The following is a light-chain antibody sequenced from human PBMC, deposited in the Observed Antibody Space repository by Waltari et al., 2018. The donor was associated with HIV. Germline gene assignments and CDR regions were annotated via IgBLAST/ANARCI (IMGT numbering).Light chain of an antibody. CDR1: NRDVGDYNS. CDR3: SSYTATTAIL. CDR2: EVT. V-gene: IGLV2-14*01. J-gene: IGLJ3*02. Sequence: QSVLTQPASVSGSPGQSITISCTGPNRDVGDYNSVSWYQQHPGKAPKLLIYEVTHRPSGISSRFSGFKSGNTASMTISGLQAEDEADYYCSSYTATTAILFGGGTKVTVL.